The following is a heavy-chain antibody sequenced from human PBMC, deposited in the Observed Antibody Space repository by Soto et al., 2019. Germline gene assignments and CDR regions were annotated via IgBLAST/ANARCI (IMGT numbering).Heavy chain of an antibody. D-gene: IGHD6-13*01. CDR3: AIRCIAAAGNNWFDP. Sequence: PSETLSLTCAVYGGSFIGYYWSWILQPPWKGLEWIGEINHSGSTNYNPSLKSRVTISVDTSKNQFSLKLSSVTAADTAVYYCAIRCIAAAGNNWFDPWGQGTLVTVSS. J-gene: IGHJ5*02. V-gene: IGHV4-34*01. CDR1: GGSFIGYY. CDR2: INHSGST.